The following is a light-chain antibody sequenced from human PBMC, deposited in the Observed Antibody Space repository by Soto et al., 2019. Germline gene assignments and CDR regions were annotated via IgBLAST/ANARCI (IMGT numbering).Light chain of an antibody. V-gene: IGKV1-5*03. CDR3: QQYNDYSWT. Sequence: DIPMTQSPSTLSASVGDRISMNCRASQSISAWLAWYQQKPGKAPRLLIYKVSTLEIGVPSRFSGSGSGTEFTLTISSLQPDDVAIYYCQQYNDYSWTFGQGTKVDLK. J-gene: IGKJ1*01. CDR1: QSISAW. CDR2: KVS.